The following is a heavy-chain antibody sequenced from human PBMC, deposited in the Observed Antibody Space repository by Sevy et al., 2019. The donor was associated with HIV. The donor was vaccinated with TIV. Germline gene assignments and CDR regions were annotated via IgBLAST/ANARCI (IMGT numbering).Heavy chain of an antibody. J-gene: IGHJ4*02. V-gene: IGHV3-11*06. CDR2: ISSGSTYT. CDR3: ARVKYTSALYYFDY. CDR1: GFTFSDYY. D-gene: IGHD6-19*01. Sequence: GGSLRLSCAASGFTFSDYYMSWIRQAPGKGLEWISYISSGSTYTNYADSVKGRFTISRDNAKNSLYLQRNSLRAEDTAVYYCARVKYTSALYYFDYWGQGTLVTVSS.